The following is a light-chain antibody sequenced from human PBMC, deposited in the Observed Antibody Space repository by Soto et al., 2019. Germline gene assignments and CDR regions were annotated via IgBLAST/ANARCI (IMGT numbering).Light chain of an antibody. Sequence: QSALTQPPSVSGAPGQRVTISCTGSSSNIGAGYDVHWYQQLPGTAPKLLIYGNSNRPSGVPDRFSGSKSGTSASLAITGLRAEDEADYYCQSYDSSNYVFGTGTKVTVL. J-gene: IGLJ1*01. V-gene: IGLV1-40*01. CDR1: SSNIGAGYD. CDR3: QSYDSSNYV. CDR2: GNS.